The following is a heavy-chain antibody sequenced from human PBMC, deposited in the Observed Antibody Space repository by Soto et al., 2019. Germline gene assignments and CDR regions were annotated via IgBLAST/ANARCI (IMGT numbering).Heavy chain of an antibody. CDR2: IKQDGSEK. CDR3: ARDSEIIYGDYVFSFDY. V-gene: IGHV3-7*01. CDR1: GFTFSSYW. J-gene: IGHJ4*02. Sequence: GESLKISCAASGFTFSSYWMSWVRQAPGKGLEWVANIKQDGSEKYYVDSVKGRFTISRDNAKNSLYLQMNSLRAEDTAVYYCARDSEIIYGDYVFSFDYWGQGTLVTVSS. D-gene: IGHD4-17*01.